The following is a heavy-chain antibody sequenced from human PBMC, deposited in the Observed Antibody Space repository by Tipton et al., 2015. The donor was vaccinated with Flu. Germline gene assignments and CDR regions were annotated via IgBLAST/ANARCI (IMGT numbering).Heavy chain of an antibody. Sequence: SLRLSCAASGFTFGSYSMNWVRQAPGKGPEWVACITGGSTFIDYAGSVKGRFTVSRDNAKNSLYLQMNSLRVEDTAVYFCAKGQGGVSVIRGGGAVDYWGQGTLVTVSS. V-gene: IGHV3-21*01. CDR3: AKGQGGVSVIRGGGAVDY. CDR1: GFTFGSYS. J-gene: IGHJ4*02. D-gene: IGHD2-21*01. CDR2: ITGGSTFI.